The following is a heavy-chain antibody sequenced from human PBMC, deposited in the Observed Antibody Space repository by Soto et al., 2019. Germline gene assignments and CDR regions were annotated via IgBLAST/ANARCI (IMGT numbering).Heavy chain of an antibody. D-gene: IGHD2-15*01. CDR3: ARGLRTGNYGMDV. V-gene: IGHV1-69*13. CDR1: GGTFDNYA. J-gene: IGHJ6*02. CDR2: IIPMFETV. Sequence: SVKVSCKASGGTFDNYAVSWVRQAPGQGLEWMGGIIPMFETVNYAQRFQGRLTIAADESTSTAYMELTSLTSADTAIYFCARGLRTGNYGMDVWGQGTPVPVSS.